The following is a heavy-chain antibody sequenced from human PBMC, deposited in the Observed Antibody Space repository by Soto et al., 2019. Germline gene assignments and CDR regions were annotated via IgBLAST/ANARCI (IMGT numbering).Heavy chain of an antibody. Sequence: SETLSLTCTVSGGSISSGGYYWSWIRQHPGKGLEWIGYIYYSGSTYYNPSLKSRVTISVDTTKNQFSLKLSSVTAADRAVYYCARKVTVTTRNSFDYWGQGTLVTVSS. CDR2: IYYSGST. D-gene: IGHD4-17*01. CDR1: GGSISSGGYY. CDR3: ARKVTVTTRNSFDY. J-gene: IGHJ4*02. V-gene: IGHV4-31*03.